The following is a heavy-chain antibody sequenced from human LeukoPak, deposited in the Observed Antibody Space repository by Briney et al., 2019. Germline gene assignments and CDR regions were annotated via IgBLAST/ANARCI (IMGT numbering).Heavy chain of an antibody. J-gene: IGHJ4*02. V-gene: IGHV3-15*01. CDR3: TTASAVAN. Sequence: PGRSLRLSCAASGFTFSHAWMSWVRQAAGKGLEWVGRVKSKTDGGTTDYAAPVKGRFSISRDDTKNMLLLQMNSLKTEDTAVYYCTTASAVANWGQGTLVTVSS. CDR2: VKSKTDGGTT. CDR1: GFTFSHAW.